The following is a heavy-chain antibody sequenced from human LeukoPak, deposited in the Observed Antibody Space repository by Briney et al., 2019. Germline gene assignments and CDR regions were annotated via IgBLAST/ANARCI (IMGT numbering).Heavy chain of an antibody. CDR2: IIPIFGTA. CDR3: ASLGYYYDSSGYSN. D-gene: IGHD3-22*01. V-gene: IGHV1-69*13. CDR1: GGTFSSYA. J-gene: IGHJ4*02. Sequence: ASVKVSCKASGGTFSSYAISWVRQAPGQGLEWVGGIIPIFGTANYAQKFQGRVTITADESTSTAYMELSSLRSEDTAVYYCASLGYYYDSSGYSNWGQGTLVTVSS.